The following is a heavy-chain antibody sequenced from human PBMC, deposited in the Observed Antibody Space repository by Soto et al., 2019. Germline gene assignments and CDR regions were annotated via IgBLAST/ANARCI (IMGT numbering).Heavy chain of an antibody. CDR2: IYYSGST. CDR3: ARLVRGVIMYFDY. Sequence: LSLTCTVSGGSISSYYWSWIRQPPGKGLEWIGYIYYSGSTNYNPSLKSRVTISVDTSKNQFSLKLSSVTAADTAVYYCARLVRGVIMYFDYWGQGTLVTVSS. CDR1: GGSISSYY. V-gene: IGHV4-59*01. D-gene: IGHD3-10*02. J-gene: IGHJ4*02.